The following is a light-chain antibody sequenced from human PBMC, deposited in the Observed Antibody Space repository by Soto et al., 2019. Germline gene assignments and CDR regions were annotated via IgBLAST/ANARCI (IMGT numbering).Light chain of an antibody. CDR1: QSVSSN. CDR3: HQYNSWPRGT. V-gene: IGKV3-15*01. J-gene: IGKJ3*01. CDR2: GAS. Sequence: EIVMTQSPATLSVSPGERVTLSCRASQSVSSNLAWYQQKPGQAPRLLIYGASTRATGIPARFSGSGSGTEFTLTISSLQSEDSAVYYCHQYNSWPRGTFGPGTKVEIK.